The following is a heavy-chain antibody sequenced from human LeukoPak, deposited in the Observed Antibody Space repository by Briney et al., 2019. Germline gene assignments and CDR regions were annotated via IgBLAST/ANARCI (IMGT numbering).Heavy chain of an antibody. V-gene: IGHV4-34*01. CDR1: DGSITNYD. D-gene: IGHD3-10*01. Sequence: SETLSLTCTVSDGSITNYDWSWVRQPPGKGREWIGEINHSGSTNYNPSLKSRVTISVDTSKNQFSLKLSSVTAADTAVYYCASPTVRGVAAGLDAFDIWGQGTMVTVSS. CDR2: INHSGST. J-gene: IGHJ3*02. CDR3: ASPTVRGVAAGLDAFDI.